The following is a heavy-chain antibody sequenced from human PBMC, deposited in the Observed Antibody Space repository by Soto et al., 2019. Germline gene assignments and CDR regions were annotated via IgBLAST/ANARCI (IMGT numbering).Heavy chain of an antibody. CDR1: GDSISSGYY. CDR2: IYHSGTT. J-gene: IGHJ4*01. D-gene: IGHD3-3*01. Sequence: SETLSLTCAVSGDSISSGYYWAWIRRPPGKGLEWVGRIYHSGTTYYNPSVKSRVTISVDTSKNQFSLKLSSVTAADSAVYYCANTDNVGYYPYLGQGTLVTVSS. V-gene: IGHV4-38-2*01. CDR3: ANTDNVGYYPY.